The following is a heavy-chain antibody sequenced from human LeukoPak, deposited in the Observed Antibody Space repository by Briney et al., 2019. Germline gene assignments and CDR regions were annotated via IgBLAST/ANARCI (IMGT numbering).Heavy chain of an antibody. Sequence: GGSLRLSCAASGFTFSDYYMSWIRQAPGKGLEWLSCISSSGDIVYYADSVKGRFTISRDNAKNSLYLQMNSLRAEDTAVYSCGRGYDILTGYTDYWGQGTLVTVSS. V-gene: IGHV3-11*01. CDR3: GRGYDILTGYTDY. J-gene: IGHJ4*02. CDR2: ISSSGDIV. CDR1: GFTFSDYY. D-gene: IGHD3-9*01.